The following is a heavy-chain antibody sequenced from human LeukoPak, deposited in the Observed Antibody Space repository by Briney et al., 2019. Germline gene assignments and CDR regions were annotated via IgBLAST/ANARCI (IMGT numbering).Heavy chain of an antibody. V-gene: IGHV3-74*01. CDR1: GFTFSTYW. CDR3: ARDYYYGMDV. Sequence: GGSLRLSCAASGFTFSTYWMHWVRQAPGKGLEWVSRINPDGITTTCTDSVKGRFTISRDNAKNTLFLQMNSLRAEDTAVYYCARDYYYGMDVWGQGTTITVSS. CDR2: INPDGITT. J-gene: IGHJ6*02.